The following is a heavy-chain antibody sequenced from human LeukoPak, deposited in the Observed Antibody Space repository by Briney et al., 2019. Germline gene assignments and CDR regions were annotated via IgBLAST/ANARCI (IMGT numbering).Heavy chain of an antibody. D-gene: IGHD3-10*01. J-gene: IGHJ5*02. CDR1: GGSFSGYY. Sequence: KPSETLSLTRAVYGGSFSGYYWSWIRQPPGKGLEWIGEINHSGSTNYNPSLKSRVTISVDTSKNQFSLKLSSVTAADTAVYYCAREKTLLWFGESRFDPWGQGTLVTVSS. CDR3: AREKTLLWFGESRFDP. V-gene: IGHV4-34*01. CDR2: INHSGST.